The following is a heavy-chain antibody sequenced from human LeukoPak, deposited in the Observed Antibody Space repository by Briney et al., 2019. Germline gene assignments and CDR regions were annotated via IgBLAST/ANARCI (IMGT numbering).Heavy chain of an antibody. J-gene: IGHJ4*02. Sequence: PGGSLRLSCAASGFTVSSNYMTWVRQAPGKGLEWVSYISSSSSPIYYADSVKGRFTISRDNAKNSLYLQMNSLRAEDTAVYYCARHVEMATISPHFDYWGQGTLVTVSS. V-gene: IGHV3-48*04. D-gene: IGHD5-24*01. CDR1: GFTVSSNY. CDR2: ISSSSSPI. CDR3: ARHVEMATISPHFDY.